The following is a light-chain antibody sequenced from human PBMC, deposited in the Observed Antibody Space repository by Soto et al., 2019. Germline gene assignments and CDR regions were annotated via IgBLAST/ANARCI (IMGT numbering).Light chain of an antibody. Sequence: EIVLTQSPATPSLSPGERATLSCRASQSVFTNLAWYKQKPGQAPRLLIYDASNRASGIPARFSGSGSGTEFTLTINNLEPEAVAVYYCQQGSNWPSYMYTFGHGTRLQIK. CDR2: DAS. CDR1: QSVFTN. V-gene: IGKV3-11*01. J-gene: IGKJ2*01. CDR3: QQGSNWPSYMYT.